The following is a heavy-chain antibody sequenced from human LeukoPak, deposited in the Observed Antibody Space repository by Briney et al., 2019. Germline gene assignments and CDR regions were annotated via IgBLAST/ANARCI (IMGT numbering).Heavy chain of an antibody. Sequence: PSETLTLTCTVSGGSISSGSYYWSWIRQPAGKGLEWIGRIYTSGSTNYNPSLKSRVTISVDTSKNQFSLKLSSVTAADTAVYYCARSGSYIAMYYYYAMDVWGQGTTVTVSS. D-gene: IGHD3-10*01. J-gene: IGHJ6*02. V-gene: IGHV4-61*02. CDR1: GGSISSGSYY. CDR2: IYTSGST. CDR3: ARSGSYIAMYYYYAMDV.